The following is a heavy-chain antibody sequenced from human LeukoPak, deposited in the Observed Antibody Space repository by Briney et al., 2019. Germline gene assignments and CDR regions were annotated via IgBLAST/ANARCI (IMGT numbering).Heavy chain of an antibody. CDR3: ARAYGDYVSGAFDI. D-gene: IGHD4-17*01. CDR1: GGSISSYY. V-gene: IGHV4-59*08. CDR2: IYYSGST. Sequence: SETLSLTCTVSGGSISSYYWSWNRQPPGKGLEWIGYIYYSGSTNYNPSLKSRVTISVDTSKNQFSLKLSSVTAADTAVYYCARAYGDYVSGAFDIWGQGTMVTVSS. J-gene: IGHJ3*02.